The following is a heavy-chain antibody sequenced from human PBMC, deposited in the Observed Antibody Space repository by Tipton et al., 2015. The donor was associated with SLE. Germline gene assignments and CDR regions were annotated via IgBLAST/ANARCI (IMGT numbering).Heavy chain of an antibody. CDR3: ADGIIAAPGY. CDR2: ISGSGDST. CDR1: GFTFSSYA. J-gene: IGHJ4*02. Sequence: SLRLSCAASGFTFSSYAMSWVRQAPGKGLEWVSAISGSGDSTYYADSVKGRFTISRDNSKNTLYLQMNSLRAEDTAVYNCADGIIAAPGYWGQGTLVTVSS. D-gene: IGHD6-13*01. V-gene: IGHV3-23*01.